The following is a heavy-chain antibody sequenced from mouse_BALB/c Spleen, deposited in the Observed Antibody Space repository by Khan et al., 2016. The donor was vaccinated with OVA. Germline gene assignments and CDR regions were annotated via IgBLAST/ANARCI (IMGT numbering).Heavy chain of an antibody. CDR1: GFAFSSYD. D-gene: IGHD2-10*01. V-gene: IGHV5-9*02. Sequence: VQLKESGGGLVKPGGSLKLSCAPSGFAFSSYDMSWVRQTPEKRLEWVATISGTGIYTYYPDSVKGRFTISRVNARNTLYLQMSSLRSEDTALYYCARPSYYGNPWFTYWGQGTLVTVSA. CDR3: ARPSYYGNPWFTY. J-gene: IGHJ3*01. CDR2: ISGTGIYT.